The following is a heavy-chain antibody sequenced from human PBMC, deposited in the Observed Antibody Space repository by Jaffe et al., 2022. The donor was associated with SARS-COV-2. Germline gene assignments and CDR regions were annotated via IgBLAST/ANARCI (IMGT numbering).Heavy chain of an antibody. Sequence: QVQLQESGPGLVKPSETLSLTCTVSGDSLSSYYWSWIRQPPGKGLEWIGYIQNSGSTNYNPSLKSRITISVDTSKNQFSLELRSVSDADTAVYFCARGNGYFRYWGQGTLVTVSS. J-gene: IGHJ4*02. CDR3: ARGNGYFRY. CDR1: GDSLSSYY. D-gene: IGHD2-8*01. V-gene: IGHV4-59*01. CDR2: IQNSGST.